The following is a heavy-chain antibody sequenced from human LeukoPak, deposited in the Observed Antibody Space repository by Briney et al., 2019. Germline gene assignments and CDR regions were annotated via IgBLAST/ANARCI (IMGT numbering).Heavy chain of an antibody. CDR3: ARENKYCSSTSCYLDWFDP. CDR1: GGSISSSSYY. J-gene: IGHJ5*02. D-gene: IGHD2-2*01. Sequence: PSETLSLTCTVSGGSISSSSYYWGWIRQPPGKGLEWIGSIYYSGSTYYNPSLKSRVTISVDTSKNQFSLKLGSVTAPDTAVYYCARENKYCSSTSCYLDWFDPWGQGTLVTVSS. V-gene: IGHV4-39*07. CDR2: IYYSGST.